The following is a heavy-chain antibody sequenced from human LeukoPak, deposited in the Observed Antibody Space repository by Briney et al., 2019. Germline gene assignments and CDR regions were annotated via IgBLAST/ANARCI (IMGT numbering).Heavy chain of an antibody. CDR2: IRYDGSNK. D-gene: IGHD2-15*01. CDR3: AKDRGCSGGSCYRWY. Sequence: PGGSLRLSCAASGFTFSSYGMHWVRQAPGKGLEWVAFIRYDGSNKYYADSVKGRFIISRDNSKNTLYLQMNSLRAEDTAVYYCAKDRGCSGGSCYRWYWGQGTLVTVSS. CDR1: GFTFSSYG. J-gene: IGHJ4*02. V-gene: IGHV3-30*02.